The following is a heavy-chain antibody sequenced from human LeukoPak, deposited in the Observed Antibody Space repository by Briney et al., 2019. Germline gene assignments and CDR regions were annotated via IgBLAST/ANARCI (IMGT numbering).Heavy chain of an antibody. D-gene: IGHD3-10*01. CDR1: GFTFSGYT. V-gene: IGHV3-48*01. CDR2: IGSNSGTI. CDR3: ERDHHRRLYYSQGRDTLDI. J-gene: IGHJ3*02. Sequence: GGSLRLSCAASGFTFSGYTMNWVRQAPGKGLEWVSYIGSNSGTIYYADSVKGRFTISRDNAKNSLYLQMNSLRAEDTAVYYCERDHHRRLYYSQGRDTLDIWGQETMVTVSS.